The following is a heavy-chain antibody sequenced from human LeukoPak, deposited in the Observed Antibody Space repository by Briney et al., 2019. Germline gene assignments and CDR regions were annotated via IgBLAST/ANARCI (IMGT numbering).Heavy chain of an antibody. CDR1: GFNFRNYW. CDR3: TRDGQRTGENMDY. D-gene: IGHD6-25*01. J-gene: IGHJ4*02. CDR2: INQDGSEK. V-gene: IGHV3-7*01. Sequence: PGGSLRLSCAASGFNFRNYWMTWVRQAPGKGLEWVANINQDGSEKYYVDSVKGRLTISRDISKNTLYLQMNSLRFEDTAVYYCTRDGQRTGENMDYWGRGTLVTVSS.